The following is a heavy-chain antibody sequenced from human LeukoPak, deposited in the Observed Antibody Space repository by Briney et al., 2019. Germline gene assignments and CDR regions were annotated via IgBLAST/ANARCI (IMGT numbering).Heavy chain of an antibody. D-gene: IGHD6-13*01. CDR3: ARAMCSSSCWGYYYYYYMDV. CDR2: ISAYNGNT. V-gene: IGHV1-18*01. J-gene: IGHJ6*03. CDR1: GYTFTSYG. Sequence: ASVKVSCKASGYTFTSYGISWVRQAPGQGLEWMGWISAYNGNTNYAQKLQGRVTMTTDTSTSTAYMELRSLRSDDTAVYYCARAMCSSSCWGYYYYYYMDVWGKGTTVTVSS.